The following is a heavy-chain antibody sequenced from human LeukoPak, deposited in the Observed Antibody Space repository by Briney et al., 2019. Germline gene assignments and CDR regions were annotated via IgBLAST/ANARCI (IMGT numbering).Heavy chain of an antibody. J-gene: IGHJ2*01. D-gene: IGHD3-3*01. CDR3: ARHQGVVDL. V-gene: IGHV4-34*01. CDR2: INHSGST. CDR1: GGSFRVFF. Sequence: PSETLSLTCAVYGGSFRVFFWTWIRQPPGKGLEWIGEINHSGSTNYNPSLKSRVTILVGTSKNQFSLKLSSVTVADTAVYYCARHQGVVDLWGRGSLVTVSS.